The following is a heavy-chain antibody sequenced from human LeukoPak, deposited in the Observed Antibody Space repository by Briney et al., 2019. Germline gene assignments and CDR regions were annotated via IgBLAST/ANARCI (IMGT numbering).Heavy chain of an antibody. CDR3: YLTPYCTNGVCYYHY. J-gene: IGHJ4*02. V-gene: IGHV1-2*02. Sequence: ASVKVSCKASGYTFTGYYMRWVRQAPGQGLEWMGWINPNSGGTNYAQKFQGRVTMTRDTSISTAYMELSRLRSDDTAVYYCYLTPYCTNGVCYYHYWGQGTLVTVSS. D-gene: IGHD2-8*01. CDR1: GYTFTGYY. CDR2: INPNSGGT.